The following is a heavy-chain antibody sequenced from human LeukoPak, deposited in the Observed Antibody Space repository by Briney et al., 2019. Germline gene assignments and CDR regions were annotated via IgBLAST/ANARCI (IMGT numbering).Heavy chain of an antibody. CDR1: GGTFSSYA. V-gene: IGHV1-69*04. J-gene: IGHJ5*02. Sequence: ASVKVSCKASGGTFSSYAISWVRQAPGQGLEWMGRIIPILGIANYAQKFQGRVTITADKSTSTAYMELSGLRSEDTAVYYCARDYGSGSSRWFDPWGQGTLVTVSS. CDR3: ARDYGSGSSRWFDP. CDR2: IIPILGIA. D-gene: IGHD3-10*01.